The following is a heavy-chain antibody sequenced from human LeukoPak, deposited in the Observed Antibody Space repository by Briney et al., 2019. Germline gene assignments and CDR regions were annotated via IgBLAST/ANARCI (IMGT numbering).Heavy chain of an antibody. Sequence: GGSLRLSCAASGFTVSSNYMSWVRQAPGTGLEWVSVIYSGGSTYYADSVKGRFTISRDNSKNSLFLQMNSLRAEDTAVYYCARDLYYYDNSGSTEYFQHWGQGTLVTVSS. CDR3: ARDLYYYDNSGSTEYFQH. CDR1: GFTVSSNY. CDR2: IYSGGST. V-gene: IGHV3-53*01. J-gene: IGHJ1*01. D-gene: IGHD3-22*01.